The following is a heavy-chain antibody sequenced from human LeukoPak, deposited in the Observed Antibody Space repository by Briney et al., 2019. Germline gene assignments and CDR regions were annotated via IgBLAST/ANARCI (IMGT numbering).Heavy chain of an antibody. V-gene: IGHV3-30-3*02. J-gene: IGHJ4*02. CDR2: ISYDGSNX. CDR3: AKSLYGGNDY. CDR1: GFTFSSYA. D-gene: IGHD4-23*01. Sequence: GRSLRLSCAASGFTFSSYAMHWVRQAPGKGLEWVAVISYDGSNXYXAXXVKGRFTISRDNSKDTLYLQMTNLRAEDTAIYYCAKSLYGGNDYWGQGTLVTVSS.